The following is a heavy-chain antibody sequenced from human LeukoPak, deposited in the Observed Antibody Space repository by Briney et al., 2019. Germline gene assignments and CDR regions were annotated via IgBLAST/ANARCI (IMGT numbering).Heavy chain of an antibody. J-gene: IGHJ4*02. CDR1: GYTFTSYA. D-gene: IGHD3-10*01. CDR3: AREIWFGESAFDY. V-gene: IGHV1-3*01. CDR2: INAGNGNT. Sequence: ASVKVSCKASGYTFTSYAMHWERQAPGQRLEWMGWINAGNGNTKYSQKFQGRVTITRDTSASTAYMELSSLRSEDTAVYYCAREIWFGESAFDYWGQGTLVTVSS.